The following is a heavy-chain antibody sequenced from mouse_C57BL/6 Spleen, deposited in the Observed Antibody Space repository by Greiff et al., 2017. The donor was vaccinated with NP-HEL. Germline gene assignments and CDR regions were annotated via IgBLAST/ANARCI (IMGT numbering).Heavy chain of an antibody. J-gene: IGHJ1*03. V-gene: IGHV1-55*01. D-gene: IGHD2-4*01. CDR3: ARKAYDYDGYFDV. Sequence: VQLKQPGAELVKPGASVKMSCKASGYTFTSYWITWVKQRPGQGLEWIGDIYPGSGSTNYNEKFKSKATLTVDTSSSTAYMQLSSLTSEDSAVYYCARKAYDYDGYFDVWGTGTTVTVSS. CDR2: IYPGSGST. CDR1: GYTFTSYW.